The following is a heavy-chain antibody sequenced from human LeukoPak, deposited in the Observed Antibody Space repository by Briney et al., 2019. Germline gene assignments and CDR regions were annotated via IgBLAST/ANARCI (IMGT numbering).Heavy chain of an antibody. J-gene: IGHJ4*02. Sequence: GGSLRLSCAASGFTFDDYGMSWVRQAPGEGLEWVSGIKWNGGSTGYADSVKGRFTISRNNSKNTLYLHMNSLRAEDTAVYSCAKDIMGSGSHALDYWGQGTLVTVSS. V-gene: IGHV3-20*04. CDR3: AKDIMGSGSHALDY. D-gene: IGHD1-26*01. CDR2: IKWNGGST. CDR1: GFTFDDYG.